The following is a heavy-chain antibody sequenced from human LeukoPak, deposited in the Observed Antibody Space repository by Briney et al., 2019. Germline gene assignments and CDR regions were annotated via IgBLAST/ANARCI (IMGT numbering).Heavy chain of an antibody. J-gene: IGHJ4*02. CDR3: VTETGWLFDF. CDR2: ISPNGDNI. D-gene: IGHD3-9*01. Sequence: GGSPRLSCAAAGFPFSDRYMSWIRQAPGKGMEWVAYISPNGDNIHYADSVKGRFTISRDNAKNSLFLQLTSLRAGDTAVYYCVTETGWLFDFWGQGTLVTVSS. V-gene: IGHV3-11*04. CDR1: GFPFSDRY.